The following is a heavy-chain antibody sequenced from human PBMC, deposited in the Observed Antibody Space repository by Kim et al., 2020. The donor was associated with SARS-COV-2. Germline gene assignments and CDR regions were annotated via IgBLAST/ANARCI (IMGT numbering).Heavy chain of an antibody. CDR2: INHSGST. V-gene: IGHV4-34*01. CDR3: ARDGIVVVPPRSRGYYYYGMDV. J-gene: IGHJ6*02. CDR1: GGSFSGYY. Sequence: SETLSLTCAVYGGSFSGYYWSWIRQPPGKGLEWIGEINHSGSTNYNPSLKSRVTISVDTSKNQFSLKLSSVTAADTAVYYCARDGIVVVPPRSRGYYYYGMDVWGQGTTVTVSS. D-gene: IGHD2-2*01.